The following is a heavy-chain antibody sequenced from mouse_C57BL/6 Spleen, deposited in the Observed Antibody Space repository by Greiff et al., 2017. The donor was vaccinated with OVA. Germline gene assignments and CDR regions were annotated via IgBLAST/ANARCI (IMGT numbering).Heavy chain of an antibody. J-gene: IGHJ2*01. V-gene: IGHV1-82*01. Sequence: VKLMESGPELVKTGASVKISCKASGYAFSSSWMNWVKQRPGKGLEWIGRIYPGDGDTNYNGKFKGKATLTADKSSSTAYMQLSSLTSEDSAVYFCARGTYGSSHFDYWGQGTTLTVSS. CDR2: IYPGDGDT. CDR3: ARGTYGSSHFDY. D-gene: IGHD1-1*01. CDR1: GYAFSSSW.